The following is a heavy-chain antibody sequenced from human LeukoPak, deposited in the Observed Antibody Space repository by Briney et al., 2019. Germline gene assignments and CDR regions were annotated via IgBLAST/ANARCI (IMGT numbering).Heavy chain of an antibody. CDR1: GFAFSDYY. Sequence: PGGSLRLSWAASGFAFSDYYMSWIRQAPGKGLEWVSYISSSGTTIYYADSVKGRLTISRDNAKNSLYLQMNSPRAEDTAVYYCAAKGNGYTGTYVFAHWGRGTLVTVSS. V-gene: IGHV3-11*01. J-gene: IGHJ5*02. CDR3: AAKGNGYTGTYVFAH. D-gene: IGHD5-12*01. CDR2: ISSSGTTI.